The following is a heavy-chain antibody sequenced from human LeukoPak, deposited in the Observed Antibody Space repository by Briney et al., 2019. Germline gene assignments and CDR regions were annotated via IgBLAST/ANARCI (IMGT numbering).Heavy chain of an antibody. CDR2: ISAYNGNT. CDR3: ARDGYYDFWSGYYGGLDY. Sequence: ASVKVSCKASGYTFTSYGISWMRQAPGQGLEWMGWISAYNGNTNYAQKLQGRVTMTTDTSTSTAYMELRSLRSDDTAVYYCARDGYYDFWSGYYGGLDYWGQGTLVTVSS. D-gene: IGHD3-3*01. CDR1: GYTFTSYG. V-gene: IGHV1-18*01. J-gene: IGHJ4*02.